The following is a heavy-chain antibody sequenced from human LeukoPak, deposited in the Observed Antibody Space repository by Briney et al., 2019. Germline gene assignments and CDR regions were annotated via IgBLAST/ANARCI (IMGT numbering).Heavy chain of an antibody. D-gene: IGHD2-15*01. CDR1: GYTFTDNY. CDR2: INPNSGGT. Sequence: ASVKVSCKASGYTFTDNYLHWVRQAPGQGLEWMGWINPNSGGTKYAQKFQGGVTMTRDTSISTAYMDLSRLRSDDTAVYYCARSPARRSASFYWGQGTLVTVSS. V-gene: IGHV1-2*02. J-gene: IGHJ4*02. CDR3: ARSPARRSASFY.